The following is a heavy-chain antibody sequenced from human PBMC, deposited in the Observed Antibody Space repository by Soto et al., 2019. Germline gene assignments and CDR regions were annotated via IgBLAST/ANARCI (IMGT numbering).Heavy chain of an antibody. CDR3: ARDPDYYGSGSYYHYYYYYGMDV. J-gene: IGHJ6*02. CDR1: GYTFTSYA. V-gene: IGHV1-3*01. CDR2: INAGNGNT. Sequence: GASVKVSCKASGYTFTSYAMHWVRQAPGQRLEWMGWINAGNGNTKYSQKFQGRVTITRDTSASTAYMELSSLRSEDTAVYYCARDPDYYGSGSYYHYYYYYGMDVWGQGTTVTVS. D-gene: IGHD3-10*01.